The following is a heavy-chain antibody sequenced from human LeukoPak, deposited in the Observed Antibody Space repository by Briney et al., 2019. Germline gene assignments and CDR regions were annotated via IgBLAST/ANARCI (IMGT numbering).Heavy chain of an antibody. J-gene: IGHJ5*02. V-gene: IGHV4-30-2*01. CDR2: ISHSGST. Sequence: SETLSLTCTVSGGSISSGGYYGSWIRQPPGKGLEWIGYISHSGSTYYNPSLKSRVTISVDRSKNQFSLKLSSVTAADTAVYYCTQTSGSSGWDWFDPWGQGTLVTVSS. CDR3: TQTSGSSGWDWFDP. CDR1: GGSISSGGYY. D-gene: IGHD6-19*01.